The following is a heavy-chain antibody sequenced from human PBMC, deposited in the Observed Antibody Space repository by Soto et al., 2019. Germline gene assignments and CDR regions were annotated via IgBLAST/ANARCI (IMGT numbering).Heavy chain of an antibody. D-gene: IGHD3-22*01. CDR1: GGSISSGTYH. V-gene: IGHV4-31*03. Sequence: QVQLQESGPGLVKPSQTLSLTCTVSGGSISSGTYHWSWIRHHPGKGLEWIGYIYYSGSTYYNPSLKSRLIISVDTSKNQFSLRLSSVTAADTAVYYCAREMNYYDTSGDSYFDYWGQGTLVTVSS. J-gene: IGHJ4*02. CDR3: AREMNYYDTSGDSYFDY. CDR2: IYYSGST.